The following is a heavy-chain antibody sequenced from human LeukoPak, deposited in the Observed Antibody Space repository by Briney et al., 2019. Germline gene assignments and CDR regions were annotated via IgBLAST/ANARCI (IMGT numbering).Heavy chain of an antibody. CDR2: IHYSGTV. CDR3: ARVTRYDNSRDNYYMDV. V-gene: IGHV4-39*06. D-gene: IGHD4-17*01. J-gene: IGHJ6*03. CDR1: DGSISGTPYY. Sequence: SETLSLTCTVSDGSISGTPYYWGWFRQPPGKGPEWIGNIHYSGTVYYNPSLKSRVTISVDTSKNQFPLKVSSVTAADTAVYFCARVTRYDNSRDNYYMDVWGKGTTVIVSS.